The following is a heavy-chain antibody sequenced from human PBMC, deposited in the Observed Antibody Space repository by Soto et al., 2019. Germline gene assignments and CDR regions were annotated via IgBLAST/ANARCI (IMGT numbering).Heavy chain of an antibody. CDR1: GGTFSSYA. D-gene: IGHD5-12*01. CDR3: ARPAGGQGYSGYFY. J-gene: IGHJ4*02. CDR2: IIPIFGTA. V-gene: IGHV1-69*01. Sequence: QVQLVQSGAEVKKPGSSVKVSCKASGGTFSSYAISWVRQAPGQGLEWMGGIIPIFGTANYAQKFQGRVTITADEYTSTAYMGLGSLRSEDTAVYYCARPAGGQGYSGYFYWGQGTLVTVSS.